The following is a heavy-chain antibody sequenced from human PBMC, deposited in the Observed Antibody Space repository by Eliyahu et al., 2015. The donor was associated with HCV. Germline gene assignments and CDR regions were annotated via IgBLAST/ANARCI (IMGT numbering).Heavy chain of an antibody. V-gene: IGHV4-34*01. Sequence: QVQLQQWGAGLLKPSETLSLTCAVYGGSFSGYYWSWIRQPPGKGLEWIGEINHSGSTNYNPSLKSRVTISVDTSKNQFSLKLSSVTAADTAVYYCARHYDYVWGSYRYGYYFDYWGQGTLVTVSS. J-gene: IGHJ4*02. CDR3: ARHYDYVWGSYRYGYYFDY. D-gene: IGHD3-16*02. CDR1: GGSFSGYY. CDR2: INHSGST.